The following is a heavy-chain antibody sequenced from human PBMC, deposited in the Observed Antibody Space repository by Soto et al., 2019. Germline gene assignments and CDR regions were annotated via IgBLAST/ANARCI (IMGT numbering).Heavy chain of an antibody. J-gene: IGHJ4*02. Sequence: QLQLQESGPGLVKPSETLSLTCTVSGGSISSSSYYWGWIRQPPGKGLEWIGSIYYSGSTYYNPSLKGRXXIXVXXSKNQFSLKLSSVTAADTAVYYCARLLIAVAGTSLWGQGTLVTVSS. CDR2: IYYSGST. D-gene: IGHD6-19*01. CDR3: ARLLIAVAGTSL. CDR1: GGSISSSSYY. V-gene: IGHV4-39*01.